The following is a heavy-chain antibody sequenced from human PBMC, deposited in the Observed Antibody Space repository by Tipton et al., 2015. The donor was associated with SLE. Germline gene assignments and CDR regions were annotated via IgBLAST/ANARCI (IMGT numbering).Heavy chain of an antibody. D-gene: IGHD3-3*01. CDR3: ARVLGVVKSYYMDV. V-gene: IGHV4-61*02. Sequence: TLSLTCIVSGGSITTRSYYWGWIRQPPGKGLEWIGRIYTSGSTNYNPSLKSRVTISVDTSKNQFSLKLSSVTAADTAVYYCARVLGVVKSYYMDVWGKGTTVTVSS. CDR1: GGSITTRSYY. J-gene: IGHJ6*03. CDR2: IYTSGST.